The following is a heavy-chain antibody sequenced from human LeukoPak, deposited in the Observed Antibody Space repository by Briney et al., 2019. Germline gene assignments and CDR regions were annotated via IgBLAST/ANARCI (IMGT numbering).Heavy chain of an antibody. CDR1: GGSISSYY. Sequence: SSETLSLTCTVSGGSISSYYWSWIRQPPGKGLEWIGYIYYSGSTNYNPSLKSRVTISVDTSKNQFSLKLSPVTAADTAVYYCARDPLFGSYGMDVWGQGTTVTVSS. D-gene: IGHD3-3*01. CDR2: IYYSGST. J-gene: IGHJ6*02. CDR3: ARDPLFGSYGMDV. V-gene: IGHV4-59*01.